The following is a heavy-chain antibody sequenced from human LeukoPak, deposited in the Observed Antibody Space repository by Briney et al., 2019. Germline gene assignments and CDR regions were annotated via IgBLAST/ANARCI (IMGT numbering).Heavy chain of an antibody. D-gene: IGHD3-10*01. CDR3: VRGRQYFFDD. Sequence: SAKVSCKASGVTFTNYPMNWVRQAPGQGLEWMGRFISMFGTPNYAQKFQDRVTMTADKSTNTLYLELRNLRSEDTAMYYCVRGRQYFFDDWGQGTLVTVSS. CDR1: GVTFTNYP. V-gene: IGHV1-69*06. CDR2: FISMFGTP. J-gene: IGHJ4*02.